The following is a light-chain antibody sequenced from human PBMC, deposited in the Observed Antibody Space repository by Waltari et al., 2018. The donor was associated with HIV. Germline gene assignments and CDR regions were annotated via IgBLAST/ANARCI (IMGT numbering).Light chain of an antibody. V-gene: IGLV3-21*02. J-gene: IGLJ3*02. CDR3: QVWGATDDWV. CDR1: KIGLRD. CDR2: DER. Sequence: SYVLTQPPSVSVAPNQTATVACIGEKIGLRDVHWYRQRSGQAPEVVMHDERHRAPGIPGRMIGSNSGDMATQTIASAEAGDEAVYYGQVWGATDDWVFGGGTKLTVL.